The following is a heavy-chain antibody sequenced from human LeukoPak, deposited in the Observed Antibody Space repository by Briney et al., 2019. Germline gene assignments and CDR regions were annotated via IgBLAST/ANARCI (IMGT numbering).Heavy chain of an antibody. D-gene: IGHD2-21*02. V-gene: IGHV1-69*06. CDR2: IIPIFGTA. CDR1: GGTFSSYA. Sequence: SVKVSCKASGGTFSSYAFSWVRQAPGQGLEWMGGIIPIFGTANYAQKFQGRVTITADKSTSTAYMELSSLRSEDTAVYYCARPIVVVTANYAFDIWGQGTMVTVSS. CDR3: ARPIVVVTANYAFDI. J-gene: IGHJ3*02.